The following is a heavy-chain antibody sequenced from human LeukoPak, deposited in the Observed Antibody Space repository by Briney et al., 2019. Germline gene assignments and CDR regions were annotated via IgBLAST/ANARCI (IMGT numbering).Heavy chain of an antibody. CDR1: GGSIGSYY. Sequence: SETLSLTCTVSGGSIGSYYWSWVRQPPEKGLEWIGNIVYTGRTNYNPSLKSRVTISVDTSKNQFSLKLSSVTAADTAVYYCAIRGYSYGWYFDYWGQGTLVTVSS. D-gene: IGHD5-18*01. CDR3: AIRGYSYGWYFDY. CDR2: IVYTGRT. J-gene: IGHJ4*02. V-gene: IGHV4-59*12.